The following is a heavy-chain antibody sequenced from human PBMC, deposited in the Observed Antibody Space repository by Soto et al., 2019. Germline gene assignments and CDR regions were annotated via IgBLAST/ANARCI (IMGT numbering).Heavy chain of an antibody. CDR3: AKDQQLFDF. V-gene: IGHV3-23*01. J-gene: IGHJ4*02. CDR2: ISGSGGST. Sequence: GGSLRLSCAASGFTFSSYAMSWVRQAPGKGLEWVSAISGSGGSTYYADSVKGRFTISRDNSKNTLYLQMNSLRAEYSAVYCCAKDQQLFDFWGQGTLVTVSS. CDR1: GFTFSSYA. D-gene: IGHD6-13*01.